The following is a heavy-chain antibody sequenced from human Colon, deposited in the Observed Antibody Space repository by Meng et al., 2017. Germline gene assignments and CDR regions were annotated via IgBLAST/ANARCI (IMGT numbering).Heavy chain of an antibody. D-gene: IGHD5-24*01. J-gene: IGHJ4*02. V-gene: IGHV3-23*04. CDR3: AKRQKDGYNSHIDY. CDR2: ISGSGDGT. Sequence: ELQLVESGGGLVQPEGSLRLSCVGSGFTFSTYWMHWVRQAPGKGLECVSEISGSGDGTYYTESVKGRFTVSRDNSKNMLYLQMNSLRADDTAIYYCAKRQKDGYNSHIDYWGQGTLVTASS. CDR1: GFTFSTYW.